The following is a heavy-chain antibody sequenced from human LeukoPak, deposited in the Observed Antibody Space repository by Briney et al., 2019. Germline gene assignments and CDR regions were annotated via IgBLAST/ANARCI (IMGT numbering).Heavy chain of an antibody. CDR2: IIPIFGTA. D-gene: IGHD6-6*01. CDR3: ASSWHSSSSVDY. CDR1: GGTFSSYA. V-gene: IGHV1-69*13. Sequence: ASVKVSCKASGGTFSSYAISWVRQAPGQGLEWMGGIIPIFGTANYAQKFQGRVTITADGSTSTAYMELSSLRSEDTAVYYCASSWHSSSSVDYWGQGTLVTVSS. J-gene: IGHJ4*02.